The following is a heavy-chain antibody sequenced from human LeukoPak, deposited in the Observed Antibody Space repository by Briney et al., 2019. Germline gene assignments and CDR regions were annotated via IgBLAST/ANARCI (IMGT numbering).Heavy chain of an antibody. CDR2: IYIDANT. CDR1: GFTASTNH. Sequence: PGRSLRLSCAVSGFTASTNHTSWVRHAPGEGLEWISVIYIDANTYYTDSAKSRFTISRDNTKNTVFLQMNSLRVEDTAVYYCARDREVVTAKAQMDVWGKGTTVTVSS. CDR3: ARDREVVTAKAQMDV. J-gene: IGHJ6*04. V-gene: IGHV3-53*01. D-gene: IGHD2-21*02.